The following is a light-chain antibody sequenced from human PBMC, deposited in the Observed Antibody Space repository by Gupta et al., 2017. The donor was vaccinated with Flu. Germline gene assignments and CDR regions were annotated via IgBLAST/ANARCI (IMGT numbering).Light chain of an antibody. CDR2: DDS. J-gene: IGLJ2*01. V-gene: IGLV3-21*02. CDR3: QVWDRSSDHVV. Sequence: SYVLPQAPSVSVAPGQTARITCGGNKIGSKSVHWYQQKPGQAPILVGYDDSDRPSGIPARFSGSKSGNTATLTISRVEAGDEADYYCQVWDRSSDHVVFGGGTKLTVL. CDR1: KIGSKS.